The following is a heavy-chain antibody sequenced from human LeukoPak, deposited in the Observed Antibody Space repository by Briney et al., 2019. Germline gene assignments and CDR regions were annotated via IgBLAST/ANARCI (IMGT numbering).Heavy chain of an antibody. V-gene: IGHV4-39*01. CDR1: GGSISSTAYS. J-gene: IGHJ4*02. CDR3: VRHRKTYCTTTRCSYYFDY. Sequence: SETLSLTCSVSGGSISSTAYSWGWIRQAPGKGLEWIGTIYYSGTTQYNPSLKSRVIISVDTSKNQFSLKVRSVIAADLAVYYCVRHRKTYCTTTRCSYYFDYWGQGALVTVSS. D-gene: IGHD2-2*01. CDR2: IYYSGTT.